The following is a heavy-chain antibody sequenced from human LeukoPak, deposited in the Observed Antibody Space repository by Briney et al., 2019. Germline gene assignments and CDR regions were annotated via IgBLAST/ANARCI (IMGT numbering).Heavy chain of an antibody. V-gene: IGHV4-59*01. CDR2: IYYSGST. D-gene: IGHD6-13*01. Sequence: SETLSLTCTVSGGSISGFYWSWSRQPPGKGLEWIGYIYYSGSTNSNPSLKSRVTISVDTSKNQFSLKLSSVTAADTAVYYCARGVSGSSSPWGQGTLVTVSS. J-gene: IGHJ5*02. CDR3: ARGVSGSSSP. CDR1: GGSISGFY.